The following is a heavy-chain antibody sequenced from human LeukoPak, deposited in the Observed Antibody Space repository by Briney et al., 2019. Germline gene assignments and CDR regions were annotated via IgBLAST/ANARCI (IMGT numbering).Heavy chain of an antibody. V-gene: IGHV4-61*02. J-gene: IGHJ4*02. CDR2: IYTSGST. Sequence: MPSQTLSLTCTVSGGSISSGSYYWSWIRQPAGKGLEWIGRIYTSGSTNYNPSLKSRVTISVDTSKNQFSLKLSSVTAADTAVYYCARVASVTGTRAYGVFDYWGQGTLVTVSS. CDR3: ARVASVTGTRAYGVFDY. CDR1: GGSISSGSYY. D-gene: IGHD1-7*01.